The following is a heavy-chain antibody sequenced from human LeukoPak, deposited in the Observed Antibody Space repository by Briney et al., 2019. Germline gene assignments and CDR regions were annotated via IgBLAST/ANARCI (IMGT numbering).Heavy chain of an antibody. J-gene: IGHJ4*02. D-gene: IGHD2-15*01. CDR2: IGDRGGAT. CDR3: AKRSCGGGSCNFDY. CDR1: GFTFSSYG. V-gene: IGHV3-23*01. Sequence: GGSLRLSCAASGFTFSSYGMHWVRQAPGKGLEWVSAIGDRGGATNCADSVKGRFTISRDNSKNTLYLQMNSLRAEDTAVYYCAKRSCGGGSCNFDYWGQGTLVTVSS.